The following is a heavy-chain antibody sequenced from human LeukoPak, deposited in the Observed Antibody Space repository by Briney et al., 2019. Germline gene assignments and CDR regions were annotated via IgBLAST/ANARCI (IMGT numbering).Heavy chain of an antibody. Sequence: SETLSLTCALYGGSFRGYYWSWIRHPPGKGLEWIGEINHSGSTNYNPSLKSRVTISVDTSKNQFSLKLSSVTAADTAVYYWTRMVRYGSGSDTPAPFDYWGQGTLVTVSS. D-gene: IGHD3-10*01. CDR2: INHSGST. J-gene: IGHJ4*02. V-gene: IGHV4-34*01. CDR1: GGSFRGYY. CDR3: TRMVRYGSGSDTPAPFDY.